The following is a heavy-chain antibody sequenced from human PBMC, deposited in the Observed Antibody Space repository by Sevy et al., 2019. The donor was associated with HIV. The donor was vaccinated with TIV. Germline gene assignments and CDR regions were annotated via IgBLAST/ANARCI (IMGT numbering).Heavy chain of an antibody. J-gene: IGHJ3*02. CDR3: VSRTPHLLGRNSPGILDGAFDI. D-gene: IGHD2-15*01. CDR2: IWYDGSNK. V-gene: IGHV3-33*01. CDR1: GFTFSSYG. Sequence: GESLKISCAASGFTFSSYGMHWVRQAPGKGLEWVAVIWYDGSNKYYADSVKGRFTISRDNSKNTLYLQMNSLRAEDTAVYYCVSRTPHLLGRNSPGILDGAFDIWGQGTMVT.